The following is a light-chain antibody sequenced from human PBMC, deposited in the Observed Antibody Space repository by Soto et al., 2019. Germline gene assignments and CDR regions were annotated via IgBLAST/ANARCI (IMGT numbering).Light chain of an antibody. J-gene: IGKJ1*01. Sequence: DIQLTQSPSFLSASVGDRVTITCRASQGISSYLAWYQQKPGKAPKLLIYAASTLQSGVPSRFSGSGSGTEFTLTISSLQPEDFATYYCQQLENYPRTFGQGTRVEIK. CDR3: QQLENYPRT. CDR1: QGISSY. CDR2: AAS. V-gene: IGKV1-9*01.